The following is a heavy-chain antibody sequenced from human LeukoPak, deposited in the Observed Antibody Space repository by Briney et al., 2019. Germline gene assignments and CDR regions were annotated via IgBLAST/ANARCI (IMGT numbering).Heavy chain of an antibody. CDR2: IYYSGST. Sequence: PSETLSLTCTVSGGSISSGGYYWSWIRQHPGTGLEWIGYIYYSGSTYYNPSLKSRVTISVDTSKNQFSLKLSSVTAADTAVYYCARERSSGYSDAFDIWGQGTMVTVSS. J-gene: IGHJ3*02. CDR1: GGSISSGGYY. D-gene: IGHD3-22*01. CDR3: ARERSSGYSDAFDI. V-gene: IGHV4-31*03.